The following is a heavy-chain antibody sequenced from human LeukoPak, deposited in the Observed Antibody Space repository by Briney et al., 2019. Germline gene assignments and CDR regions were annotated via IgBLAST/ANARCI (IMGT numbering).Heavy chain of an antibody. J-gene: IGHJ3*02. CDR2: INWNGGST. CDR3: ASSRVGHAFDI. CDR1: GFTFSSYG. V-gene: IGHV3-20*04. D-gene: IGHD1-26*01. Sequence: PGGTLRLTCAASGFTFSSYGMSWVRQAPGKGLEWVSGINWNGGSTGYADSVKGRFTISRDNAKNSLYLQMNSLRAEDTALYYCASSRVGHAFDIWGQGTMVTVSS.